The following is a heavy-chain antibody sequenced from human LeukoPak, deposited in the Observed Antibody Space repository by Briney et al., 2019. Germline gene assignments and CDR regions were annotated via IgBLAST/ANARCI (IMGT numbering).Heavy chain of an antibody. V-gene: IGHV3-7*03. D-gene: IGHD6-13*01. J-gene: IGHJ5*02. CDR3: AKSSGYNSRGWFDP. CDR2: IKQDGSEK. CDR1: GFTFSTYW. Sequence: GGSLRLSCAASGFTFSTYWMSWVRHTPVKGLEWVANIKQDGSEKYYVDSVKGRFTISRDNAKNSLYLQMNSLRAEDTAIYHCAKSSGYNSRGWFDPWGQGTLVTVSS.